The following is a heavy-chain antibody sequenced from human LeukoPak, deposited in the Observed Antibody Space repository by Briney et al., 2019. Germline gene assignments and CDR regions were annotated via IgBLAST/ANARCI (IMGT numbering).Heavy chain of an antibody. Sequence: SETLSLTCTVSGGSVSSGSYYWSWIRQPPGKGLEWIGYIYYSGSTNYNTSLKSRVTISVDTSKNQFSLKLSSVTAADTAVYYCATGDGDYFDYWGQGTLVTVSS. CDR3: ATGDGDYFDY. CDR1: GGSVSSGSYY. CDR2: IYYSGST. D-gene: IGHD4-17*01. V-gene: IGHV4-61*01. J-gene: IGHJ4*02.